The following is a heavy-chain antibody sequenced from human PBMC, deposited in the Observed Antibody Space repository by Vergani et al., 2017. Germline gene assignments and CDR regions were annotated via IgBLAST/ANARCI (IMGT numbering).Heavy chain of an antibody. V-gene: IGHV1-2*02. CDR1: GYTFTGYY. CDR2: INPNSGGT. D-gene: IGHD3-10*01. CDR3: ARTENYGSGSYYNALLYMDV. Sequence: QVQLVQSGAEVKKPGASVKVSCKASGYTFTGYYMHWVRQAPGPGLGWMGWINPNSGGTNYAQKFQGRVTLTRDTSISTAYMALSRLRSDDTAVYYCARTENYGSGSYYNALLYMDVWGKGTTVTVSS. J-gene: IGHJ6*03.